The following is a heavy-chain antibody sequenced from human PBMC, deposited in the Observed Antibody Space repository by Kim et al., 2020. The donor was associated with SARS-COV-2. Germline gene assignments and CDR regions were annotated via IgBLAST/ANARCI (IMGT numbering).Heavy chain of an antibody. CDR2: IYYSGST. J-gene: IGHJ5*02. CDR3: ARDLGTGTTTRGGWFDP. V-gene: IGHV4-61*01. Sequence: SETLSLTCTVSGGSVSSGSYYWSWIRQPPGKGLEWIGYIYYSGSTNYNPSLKSRVTISVDTSKNQFSLKLSSVTAADTAVYYCARDLGTGTTTRGGWFDPWGQGTLVTVSS. D-gene: IGHD1-1*01. CDR1: GGSVSSGSYY.